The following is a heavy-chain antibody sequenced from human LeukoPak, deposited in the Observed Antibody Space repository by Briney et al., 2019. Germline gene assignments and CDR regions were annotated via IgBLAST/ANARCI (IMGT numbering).Heavy chain of an antibody. CDR1: GGSISSGDYY. CDR2: IYYSGST. J-gene: IGHJ5*02. Sequence: SETLSLTCTVSGGSISSGDYYWSWIRQPPGKGLEWIGYIYYSGSTYYNPSLKSRVTISVDTSKNQFSLKLSSVTAAGTAVYYCAGDKRRWDFGKSWFDPWGQGTLVTVSS. V-gene: IGHV4-30-4*08. D-gene: IGHD3-3*01. CDR3: AGDKRRWDFGKSWFDP.